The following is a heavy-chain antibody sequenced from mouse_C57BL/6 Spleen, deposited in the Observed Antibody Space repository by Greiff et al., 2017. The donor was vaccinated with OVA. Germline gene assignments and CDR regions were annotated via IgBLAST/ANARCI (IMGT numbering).Heavy chain of an antibody. CDR2: IHPNSGST. J-gene: IGHJ2*01. V-gene: IGHV1-64*01. Sequence: QVQLQQPGAELVKPGASVKLSCKASGYTFTSYWMHWVKQRPGQGLEWIGMIHPNSGSTNYNEKFKSRATLTVDKSSSTAYMQLSSLTSEDSAVYYCARGTTESYCDYWGQGTTLTVSS. CDR3: ARGTTESYCDY. D-gene: IGHD1-1*01. CDR1: GYTFTSYW.